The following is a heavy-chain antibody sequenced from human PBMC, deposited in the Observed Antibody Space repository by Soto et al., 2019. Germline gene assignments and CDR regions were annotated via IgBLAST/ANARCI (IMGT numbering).Heavy chain of an antibody. CDR2: ISAYNGNT. J-gene: IGHJ6*03. CDR1: GYTFTSYG. CDR3: ARVTMVRGGADYYIAG. Sequence: QVQLVQSGAEVKKPGASVKVSCKASGYTFTSYGISWLPQAPGQGIEWMGWISAYNGNTNYAQKLQGRLNRTTDTSTSTAYRELRSLRSDDTALYYCARVTMVRGGADYYIAGWVKRNTVT. V-gene: IGHV1-18*01. D-gene: IGHD3-10*01.